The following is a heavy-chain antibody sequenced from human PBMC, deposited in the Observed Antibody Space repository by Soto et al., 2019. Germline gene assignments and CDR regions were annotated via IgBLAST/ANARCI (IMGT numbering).Heavy chain of an antibody. V-gene: IGHV2-5*02. CDR2: IYWDDDK. J-gene: IGHJ3*02. Sequence: QITLKESGPTLVKPTQTLTLTCTFSGFSLSTSGVGVGWIRQPPGKALEWLALIYWDDDKRYSPSLKSRLTITKDTYKHQVVLTMTNMDPVDTATYYCAHSYFDWLLLKAFDIWGQGTMVPVSS. D-gene: IGHD3-9*01. CDR1: GFSLSTSGVG. CDR3: AHSYFDWLLLKAFDI.